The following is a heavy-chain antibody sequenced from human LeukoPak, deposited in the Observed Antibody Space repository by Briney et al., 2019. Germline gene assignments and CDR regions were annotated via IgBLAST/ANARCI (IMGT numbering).Heavy chain of an antibody. CDR3: ARFGLTSSLDY. D-gene: IGHD6-13*01. V-gene: IGHV5-51*01. CDR1: GYSLTNNW. Sequence: GESLKISCQVSGYSLTNNWIGWVRQVPGKGLEWMGLIYPGDSDTRYSPSLQGQVTFSVDKSISTAYLQWSSLKASDTAMYYCARFGLTSSLDYWGQGTLVTVSS. J-gene: IGHJ4*02. CDR2: IYPGDSDT.